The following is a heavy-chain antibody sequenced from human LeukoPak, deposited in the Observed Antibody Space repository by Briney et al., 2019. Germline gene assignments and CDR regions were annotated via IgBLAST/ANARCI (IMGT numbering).Heavy chain of an antibody. J-gene: IGHJ4*02. CDR1: GFTFSSYW. CDR3: AREYSSSWYLHDYFDY. CDR2: IKQDGSEK. D-gene: IGHD6-13*01. V-gene: IGHV3-7*01. Sequence: GGSLRLSCAASGFTFSSYWMSWVRQAPGKGLEWVANIKQDGSEKYYVDSVKGRFTISRDNAKNSLYLQMNSLRAEDTAVCYCAREYSSSWYLHDYFDYWGQGTLVTVSS.